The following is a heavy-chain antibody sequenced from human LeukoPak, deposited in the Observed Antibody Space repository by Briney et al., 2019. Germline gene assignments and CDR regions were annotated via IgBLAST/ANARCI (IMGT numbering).Heavy chain of an antibody. CDR1: GDSISSNNYY. J-gene: IGHJ6*03. V-gene: IGHV4-61*02. Sequence: NSSETLSLTCTVSGDSISSNNYYWSWIRQPAGKGLEWIGRIYSSGRTNYNPSLKSRVTISVDTSKNQFSLKLSSVTAADTAVYYCWTGPNYYYMDVWGKGTTVTVSS. D-gene: IGHD3/OR15-3a*01. CDR2: IYSSGRT. CDR3: WTGPNYYYMDV.